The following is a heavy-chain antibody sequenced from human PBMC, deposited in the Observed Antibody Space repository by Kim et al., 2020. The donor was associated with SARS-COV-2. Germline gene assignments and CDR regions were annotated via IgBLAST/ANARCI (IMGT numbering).Heavy chain of an antibody. V-gene: IGHV3-74*03. CDR1: GFTFSSYW. J-gene: IGHJ3*01. CDR2: INSDGSST. CDR3: ARGSSGSYPRAFDV. D-gene: IGHD1-26*01. Sequence: GGSLRLSCAASGFTFSSYWMHWFRQAPGKGLVWVSRINSDGSSTTYADSVKGRFTISRDNAKNTLYLQMNSLRAEDTAVYYCARGSSGSYPRAFDVWGQGTMVTVSS.